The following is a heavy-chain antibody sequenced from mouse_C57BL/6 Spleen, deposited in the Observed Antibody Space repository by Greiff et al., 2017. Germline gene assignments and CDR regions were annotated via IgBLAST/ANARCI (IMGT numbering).Heavy chain of an antibody. Sequence: LVESGPELVKPGASVKISCKASGYSFTDYNMNWVKQSNGKSLEWIGVINPNYGTTSYNQKFKGKATLTVDQSSSTAYMQLNSLTSEDSAVYYCARVTTVVAPWYFDVWGTGTTVTVSS. CDR3: ARVTTVVAPWYFDV. D-gene: IGHD1-1*01. CDR1: GYSFTDYN. V-gene: IGHV1-39*01. CDR2: INPNYGTT. J-gene: IGHJ1*03.